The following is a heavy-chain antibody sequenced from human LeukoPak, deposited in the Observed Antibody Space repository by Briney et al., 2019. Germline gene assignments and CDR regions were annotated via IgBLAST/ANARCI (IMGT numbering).Heavy chain of an antibody. CDR1: GGSISSSSYY. V-gene: IGHV4-39*01. CDR3: ARHVGSSWENDY. J-gene: IGHJ4*02. Sequence: PSETLSLTCTVSGGSISSSSYYWGWIRQPPGKGLEWIGSIYYSGSTCYNPSLKSRVTISVDTSKNQFSLKLSSVTAADTAVYYCARHVGSSWENDYWGQGTLVTVSS. D-gene: IGHD6-13*01. CDR2: IYYSGST.